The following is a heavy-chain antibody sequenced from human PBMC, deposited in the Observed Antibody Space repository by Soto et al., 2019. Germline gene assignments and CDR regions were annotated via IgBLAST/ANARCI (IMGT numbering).Heavy chain of an antibody. Sequence: SVKVSCKASGGTFSSSAFSWVRQAPGQGLEWMGGIMPLFRTPDYAQKFQGRVTITRDTSASTAYMELSSLRSEDTAVYYCARSIVVVTALDYWGQGTLVTVSS. D-gene: IGHD2-21*02. V-gene: IGHV1-69*05. CDR2: IMPLFRTP. CDR1: GGTFSSSA. J-gene: IGHJ4*02. CDR3: ARSIVVVTALDY.